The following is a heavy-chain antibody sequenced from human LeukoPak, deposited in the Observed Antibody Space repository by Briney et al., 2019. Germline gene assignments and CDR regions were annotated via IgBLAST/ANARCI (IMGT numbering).Heavy chain of an antibody. Sequence: SETLSLTCTVSGGSINSYFWSWIRQPPGKGLEWIGYIYYSGSTNYNPSLRSRVTISVDTSKNQFSLKLSSVTAADTAVYYCARQHCSGGRCYPDYYYGMDVWGQGTTVTVSS. J-gene: IGHJ6*02. CDR1: GGSINSYF. D-gene: IGHD2-15*01. CDR2: IYYSGST. CDR3: ARQHCSGGRCYPDYYYGMDV. V-gene: IGHV4-59*08.